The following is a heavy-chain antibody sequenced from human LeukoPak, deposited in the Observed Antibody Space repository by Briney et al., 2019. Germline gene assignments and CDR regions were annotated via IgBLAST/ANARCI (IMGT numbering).Heavy chain of an antibody. CDR2: IYYTGST. CDR1: GGSISSYY. V-gene: IGHV4-59*01. D-gene: IGHD6-13*01. Sequence: SETLSLTCTVTGGSISSYYWSWIRQPPRKGLEWIGYIYYTGSTNYNSSLKSRVTISVDTSKNQFSLKLSSVTAADTAVYYCARQQLSQLYYFDNWGQGTLVTVSS. CDR3: ARQQLSQLYYFDN. J-gene: IGHJ4*02.